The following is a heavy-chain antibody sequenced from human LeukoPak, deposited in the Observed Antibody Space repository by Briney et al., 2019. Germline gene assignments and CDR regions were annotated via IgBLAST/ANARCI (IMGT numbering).Heavy chain of an antibody. J-gene: IGHJ4*02. Sequence: GGSLRLSCAASGFTFGNYAMSWVRQAPGKGLEWVSGVSGSGTTTYYADSVKGRFTISRDNAKNSLYLQMKSLRDEDTAVYYCARYGSGTSYITNYFDYWGQGTLVTVSS. CDR3: ARYGSGTSYITNYFDY. CDR2: VSGSGTTT. D-gene: IGHD3-10*01. CDR1: GFTFGNYA. V-gene: IGHV3-23*01.